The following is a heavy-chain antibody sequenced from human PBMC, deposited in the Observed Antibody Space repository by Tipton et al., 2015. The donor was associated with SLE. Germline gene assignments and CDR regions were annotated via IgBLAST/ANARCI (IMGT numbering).Heavy chain of an antibody. V-gene: IGHV3-49*04. J-gene: IGHJ6*03. CDR1: GFTFADYG. CDR3: ARDGGAAAESYYYYMDV. Sequence: SLRLSCATSGFTFADYGLSWVRQAPGKGLEWVGFIGVKVYGETTQYAASVKGKFTISRDDSQSIVYLQMNSLKAEDAGLYYCARDGGAAAESYYYYMDVWGIGTTVTVSS. CDR2: IGVKVYGETT. D-gene: IGHD6-13*01.